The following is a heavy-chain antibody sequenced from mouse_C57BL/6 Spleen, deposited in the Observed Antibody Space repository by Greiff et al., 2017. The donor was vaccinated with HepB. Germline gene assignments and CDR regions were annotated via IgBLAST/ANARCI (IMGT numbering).Heavy chain of an antibody. CDR3: TSLYYYGSSYGDAMDY. Sequence: QVQLQQSGAELVRPGASVTLSCKASGYTFTDYEMHWVKQTPVHGLEWIGAIDPETGGTAYYQKFKGKAILTADKSSSTAYMELRSLTSEDSAVYYCTSLYYYGSSYGDAMDYWGQGTSVTVSS. V-gene: IGHV1-15*01. CDR2: IDPETGGT. CDR1: GYTFTDYE. D-gene: IGHD1-1*01. J-gene: IGHJ4*01.